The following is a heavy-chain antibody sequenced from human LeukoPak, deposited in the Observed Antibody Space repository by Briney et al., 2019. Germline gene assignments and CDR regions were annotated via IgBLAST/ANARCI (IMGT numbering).Heavy chain of an antibody. D-gene: IGHD3-16*02. V-gene: IGHV3-21*01. CDR2: ISSSSSYI. CDR1: GFTFSSYS. J-gene: IGHJ4*02. Sequence: GGSLRLSCAASGFTFSSYSMNWVRQAPGKGLEWVSSISSSSSYIYYADSVKGRFTISRDNAKNSLYLQMNSLRAEDTAVYYCARVGVWGSYRFDYWGQGTLVTVSS. CDR3: ARVGVWGSYRFDY.